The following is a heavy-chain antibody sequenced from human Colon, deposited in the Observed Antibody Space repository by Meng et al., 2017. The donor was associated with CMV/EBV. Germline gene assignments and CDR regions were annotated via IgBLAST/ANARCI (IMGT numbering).Heavy chain of an antibody. CDR2: ISYNSSFM. CDR3: ARGADLDF. CDR1: GFTFETYS. Sequence: GGSLRLSCAVSGFTFETYSMHWVRQAPGRGLEWVSSISYNSSFMYYVDSSNGRFTISRDNAKSSLFLQMNSLRAEDTAVYYCARGADLDFWGQGTLVTVSS. J-gene: IGHJ4*02. D-gene: IGHD4/OR15-4a*01. V-gene: IGHV3-21*01.